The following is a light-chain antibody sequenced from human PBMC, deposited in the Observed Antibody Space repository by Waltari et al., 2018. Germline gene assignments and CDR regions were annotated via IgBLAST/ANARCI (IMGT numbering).Light chain of an antibody. CDR1: QSVSSY. Sequence: EIVLTQSPATLSLSPGERATLSCRASQSVSSYLAWYQQKPGQAPRFLIYDASNRATGIPARFSGSGSGTDFTLTISSLGPEDFAVYYCQQRSNWPLTFGGGTKVEIK. V-gene: IGKV3-11*01. CDR2: DAS. J-gene: IGKJ4*01. CDR3: QQRSNWPLT.